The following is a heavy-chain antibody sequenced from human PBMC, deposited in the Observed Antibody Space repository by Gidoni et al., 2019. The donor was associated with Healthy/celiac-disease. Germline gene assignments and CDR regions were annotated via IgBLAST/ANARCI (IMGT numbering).Heavy chain of an antibody. CDR2: ISSSSRYT. CDR3: ASGGDSSYYDFWSGYSHGAFDI. V-gene: IGHV3-11*06. D-gene: IGHD3-3*01. J-gene: IGHJ3*02. CDR1: GFTFSDYY. Sequence: QVQLVESGVGLVKPGGSLRLSCAASGFTFSDYYMSWIRQDPGKGLEWVSYISSSSRYTNYADSVKGRFTISRDNAKNSLYLQMNSLRAEDTAVYYCASGGDSSYYDFWSGYSHGAFDIWGQGTMVTVSS.